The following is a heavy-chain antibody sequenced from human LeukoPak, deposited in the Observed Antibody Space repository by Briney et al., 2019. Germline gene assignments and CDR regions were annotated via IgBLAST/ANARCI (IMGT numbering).Heavy chain of an antibody. CDR3: SRGGRGYHSRGYYYVDIDY. V-gene: IGHV3-23*01. Sequence: PGGSLRLSCAASGFTFNNNNMTWVRQAPGKGLEWVSTIDDGGVNTYYADSVKGRFTVSRDNSKNMLFLQMNSLRAEDPAVYYCSRGGRGYHSRGYYYVDIDYWGQGTLVTVSS. CDR1: GFTFNNNN. D-gene: IGHD3-22*01. CDR2: IDDGGVNT. J-gene: IGHJ4*02.